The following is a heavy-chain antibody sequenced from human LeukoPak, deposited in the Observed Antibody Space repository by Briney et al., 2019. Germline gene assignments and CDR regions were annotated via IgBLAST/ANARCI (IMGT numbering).Heavy chain of an antibody. Sequence: GGSLRLSCAASGYTFNYAWMSWVRQVPGKGLEWVGQTVSEIDGGTTDYATPVKGRFTISRDDSKSTLYLQMNSLKIEDTAVYYCTTDEDWNYARKDVWGQGATVIVSS. D-gene: IGHD1-7*01. J-gene: IGHJ6*02. CDR3: TTDEDWNYARKDV. CDR2: TVSEIDGGTT. CDR1: GYTFNYAW. V-gene: IGHV3-15*04.